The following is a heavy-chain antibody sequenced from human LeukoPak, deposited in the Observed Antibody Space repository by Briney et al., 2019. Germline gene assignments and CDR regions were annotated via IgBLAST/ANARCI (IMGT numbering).Heavy chain of an antibody. CDR3: ARPYDSSGYYHY. J-gene: IGHJ4*02. D-gene: IGHD3-22*01. CDR2: IYYSGST. Sequence: PSETLSLTCTVSGGSTSSSSYYWGWIRQPPGMGLEWIGSIYYSGSTFYNPSLNSRVTISVDTSKNQFSLKLSSVTAADTAVYYCARPYDSSGYYHYWGQGTLVTASS. V-gene: IGHV4-39*01. CDR1: GGSTSSSSYY.